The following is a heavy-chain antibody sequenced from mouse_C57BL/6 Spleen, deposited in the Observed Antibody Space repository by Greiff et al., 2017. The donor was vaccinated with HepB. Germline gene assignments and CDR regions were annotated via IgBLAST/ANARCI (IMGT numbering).Heavy chain of an antibody. V-gene: IGHV14-4*01. D-gene: IGHD2-4*01. CDR3: TTIYYDHEGFAY. CDR1: GFNIKDDY. Sequence: EVKLMESGAELVRPGASVKLSCTASGFNIKDDYMHWVKQRPEQGLEWIGWIDPENGDTEYASKFQGKATITADTSSNTAYLQLSSLTSEDTAVYYCTTIYYDHEGFAYWGQGTLVTVSA. CDR2: IDPENGDT. J-gene: IGHJ3*01.